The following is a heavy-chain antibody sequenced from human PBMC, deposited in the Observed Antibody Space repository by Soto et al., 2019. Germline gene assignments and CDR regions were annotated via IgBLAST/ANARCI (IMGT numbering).Heavy chain of an antibody. CDR1: GFAFNNYG. D-gene: IGHD2-2*01. CDR3: AREDSIIIPAVSDF. Sequence: GGSLRLSCTVSGFAFNNYGINWVRQAPGKGLEWVSSISKSDYTYYSDSVKGRFAISRDNAKSSVSLQMDTLRVEDTAVYYCAREDSIIIPAVSDFWRQVTLVTVCS. V-gene: IGHV3-21*01. CDR2: ISKSDYT. J-gene: IGHJ4*02.